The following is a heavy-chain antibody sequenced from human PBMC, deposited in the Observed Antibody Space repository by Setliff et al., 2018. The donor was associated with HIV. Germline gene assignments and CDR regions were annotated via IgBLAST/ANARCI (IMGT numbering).Heavy chain of an antibody. CDR2: IHHSGSS. CDR1: GGSISSHY. CDR3: AREHDYSNYRRLDS. J-gene: IGHJ4*02. D-gene: IGHD4-4*01. Sequence: SETLSLTCTVSGGSISSHYWGWIRQPPGKGLEWIGYIHHSGSSDYTPSLRSRVTMSVDTSKNQFSLKLTSVTAADTAVYYCAREHDYSNYRRLDSWGQGILVTVAS. V-gene: IGHV4-4*08.